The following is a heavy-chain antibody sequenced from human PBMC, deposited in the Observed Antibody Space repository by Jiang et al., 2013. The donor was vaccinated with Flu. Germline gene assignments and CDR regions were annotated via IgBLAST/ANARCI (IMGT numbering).Heavy chain of an antibody. Sequence: GAEVKKPGASVKVSCKAAGYTFISYGISWVRQAPGQGLEWMGWISAYNGNTNYAQKLQGRVTMTTDTSTSTAYMELRSLRSDDTAVYYCARHMDYGDYVTSPFDYWGQGTLVTVSS. V-gene: IGHV1-18*04. CDR3: ARHMDYGDYVTSPFDY. CDR2: ISAYNGNT. J-gene: IGHJ4*02. CDR1: GYTFISYG. D-gene: IGHD4-17*01.